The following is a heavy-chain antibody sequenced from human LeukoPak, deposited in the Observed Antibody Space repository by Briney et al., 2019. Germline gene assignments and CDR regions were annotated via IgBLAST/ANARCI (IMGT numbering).Heavy chain of an antibody. D-gene: IGHD3-10*01. CDR3: ARLYYYGSGSSDY. V-gene: IGHV3-48*02. CDR2: ISSSSSNI. Sequence: GGSLRLSCAASGFTFSRYNMNWVRQAPGKGVEWVSFISSSSSNIYYADSVKGRFTISRDNAKNSLYLQMNSLRDEDTAVYYCARLYYYGSGSSDYWGQGTLVTVSS. CDR1: GFTFSRYN. J-gene: IGHJ4*02.